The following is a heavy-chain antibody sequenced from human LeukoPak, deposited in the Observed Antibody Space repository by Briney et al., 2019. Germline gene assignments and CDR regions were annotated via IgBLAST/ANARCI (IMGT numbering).Heavy chain of an antibody. CDR1: GFTFSSYG. J-gene: IGHJ5*02. V-gene: IGHV3-30*02. CDR3: AKDLFGYCSSTSCYPHNWFDP. Sequence: GGSLRLSCAASGFTFSSYGMHWVRQAPGKGLEWVAFIRYDGSNKYYADSVKGRFTISRDNSKNTLYLQMNSLKAEDTAVYYCAKDLFGYCSSTSCYPHNWFDPWGQGTLVTVSS. CDR2: IRYDGSNK. D-gene: IGHD2-2*01.